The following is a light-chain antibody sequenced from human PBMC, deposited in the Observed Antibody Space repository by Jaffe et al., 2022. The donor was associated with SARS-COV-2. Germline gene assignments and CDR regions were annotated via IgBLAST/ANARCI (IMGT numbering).Light chain of an antibody. CDR3: QHFNAGSYT. CDR1: QSINNW. CDR2: KAS. J-gene: IGKJ2*01. Sequence: DIQMTQSPSTLSASVGDRVAITCRASQSINNWLAWYQQRPGKAPKLLIYKASTLESGVPSRFSGTGSGTEFILTISSLEPDDFATYYCQHFNAGSYTFGQGTTLQIK. V-gene: IGKV1-5*03.